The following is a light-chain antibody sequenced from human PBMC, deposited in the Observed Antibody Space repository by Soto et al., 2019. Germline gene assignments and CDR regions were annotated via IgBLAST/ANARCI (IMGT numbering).Light chain of an antibody. V-gene: IGKV3-15*01. CDR1: QSVSSN. Sequence: EIVMTQSPATLSVSPGERATLSCRASQSVSSNLAWYQQKPGQAPRLLIYGASTRATGIPARFSGSGSGTEFNLTISSLQSEDFAVYYYQQYNNWPPSTFGQGTKVDIK. CDR2: GAS. J-gene: IGKJ1*01. CDR3: QQYNNWPPST.